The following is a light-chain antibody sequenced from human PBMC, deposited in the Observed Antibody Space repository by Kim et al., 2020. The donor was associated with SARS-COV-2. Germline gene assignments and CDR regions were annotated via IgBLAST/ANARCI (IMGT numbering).Light chain of an antibody. CDR2: EVN. CDR1: SSDVGGYHY. V-gene: IGLV2-8*01. Sequence: QSALTQPPSASGSPGQSVTISCTGTSSDVGGYHYVSWYQQHPGKAPKLMIYEVNKRPSGVPDRFSGSKSGNTASLTVSGLQAEDEADYYCSSYAGSNIWVFGTGTKVTVL. CDR3: SSYAGSNIWV. J-gene: IGLJ1*01.